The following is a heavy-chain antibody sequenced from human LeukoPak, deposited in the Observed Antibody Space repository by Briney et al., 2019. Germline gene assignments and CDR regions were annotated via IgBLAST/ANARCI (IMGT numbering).Heavy chain of an antibody. CDR3: ARGFHHYGSGNLDY. Sequence: ASVKVSCKASGYTFGSYDINWVRQATGQGLEWMGWVNPDTGNTGYAQNFQGRVTITRNTSTSTAYMELSSLRSEDTAVYYCARGFHHYGSGNLDYWGQGTLVTVSS. CDR1: GYTFGSYD. D-gene: IGHD3-10*01. CDR2: VNPDTGNT. V-gene: IGHV1-8*01. J-gene: IGHJ4*02.